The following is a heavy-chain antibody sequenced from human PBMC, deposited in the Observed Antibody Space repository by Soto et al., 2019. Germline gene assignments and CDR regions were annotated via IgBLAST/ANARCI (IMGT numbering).Heavy chain of an antibody. CDR1: GFTFDDYA. CDR3: AKDIGTGIIVVVPAAIRNYGMDV. Sequence: GGSLRLSCASSGFTFDDYAMHWVRQAPGKGLEWVSGISWNSGSIGYADSVKGRFTISRDNAKNSLYLQMNSLRAEDTALYYCAKDIGTGIIVVVPAAIRNYGMDVWGQGIXVTVSS. V-gene: IGHV3-9*01. D-gene: IGHD2-2*02. CDR2: ISWNSGSI. J-gene: IGHJ6*02.